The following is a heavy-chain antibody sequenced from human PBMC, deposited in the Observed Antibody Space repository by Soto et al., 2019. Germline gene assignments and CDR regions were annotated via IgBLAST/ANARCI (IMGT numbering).Heavy chain of an antibody. D-gene: IGHD3-22*01. CDR1: GYSFTIYW. CDR2: IYPGDSDT. CDR3: ARQRYYYDSSGYGFGC. J-gene: IGHJ4*02. V-gene: IGHV5-51*01. Sequence: GESLKISCKGSGYSFTIYWIGWVRQMPGKGLEWMGIIYPGDSDTRYSPSFQGQVTISADKSISTAYLQWSSLKASDTAMYYCARQRYYYDSSGYGFGCWGQGTLVTVSS.